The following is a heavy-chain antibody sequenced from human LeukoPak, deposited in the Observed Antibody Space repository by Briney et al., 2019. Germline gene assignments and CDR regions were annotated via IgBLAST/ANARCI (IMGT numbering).Heavy chain of an antibody. CDR3: ARDPNYYGSGSY. V-gene: IGHV3-21*01. CDR1: GFTFSSYS. D-gene: IGHD3-10*01. J-gene: IGHJ4*02. CDR2: ISSSSSYI. Sequence: GGSLRLSCAASGFTFSSYSMNWVRQAPGKGLEWVSSISSSSSYIYYADSVKGRFTISRDNAKNSLYLQMNSLRAEDTAVYCCARDPNYYGSGSYWGQGTLVTVSS.